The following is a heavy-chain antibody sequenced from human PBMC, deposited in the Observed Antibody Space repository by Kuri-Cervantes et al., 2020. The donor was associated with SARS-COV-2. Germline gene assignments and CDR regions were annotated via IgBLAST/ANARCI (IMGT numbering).Heavy chain of an antibody. D-gene: IGHD2-21*01. J-gene: IGHJ3*02. Sequence: GESLKISCAASGFTFSSYSMNWVRQAPGKGLEWVSSISSSSSTIYYADSVKGRFTISRDNAKNSLYLQMNSLRDEDTAVYYCASEPLWGFDAFDIWGQGTMVTVS. CDR2: ISSSSSTI. CDR1: GFTFSSYS. V-gene: IGHV3-48*02. CDR3: ASEPLWGFDAFDI.